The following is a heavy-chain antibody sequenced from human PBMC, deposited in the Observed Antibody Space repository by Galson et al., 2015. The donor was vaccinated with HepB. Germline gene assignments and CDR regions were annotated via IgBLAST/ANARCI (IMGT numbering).Heavy chain of an antibody. Sequence: SLRLSCAASGFTFSSYAMSWVRQAPGKGLEWVSAISGSGGSTYYADSVKGRFTISRDNSKNTLYLQMNSLRAEDTAVYYCAKVVFGEVLWSGGPFFDYWGQGTLVTVSS. CDR2: ISGSGGST. J-gene: IGHJ4*02. CDR3: AKVVFGEVLWSGGPFFDY. CDR1: GFTFSSYA. D-gene: IGHD3-10*01. V-gene: IGHV3-23*01.